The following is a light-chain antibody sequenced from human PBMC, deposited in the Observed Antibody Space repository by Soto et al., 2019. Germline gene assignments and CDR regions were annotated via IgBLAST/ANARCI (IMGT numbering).Light chain of an antibody. V-gene: IGLV1-40*01. J-gene: IGLJ3*02. CDR2: GNN. CDR1: SSNIGAGYD. CDR3: QSSDSILSVWV. Sequence: QSVLTQPPSVSGAPGQSVTISCTGSSSNIGAGYDLLWYHQLSGTAPKLLIYGNNNRPSRVPDRFSGSRSGTSASLAITGLHAEDEAEYYGQSSDSILSVWVFGGATKLTVL.